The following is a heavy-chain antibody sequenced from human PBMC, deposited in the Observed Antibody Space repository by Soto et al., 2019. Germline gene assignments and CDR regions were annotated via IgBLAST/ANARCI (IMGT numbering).Heavy chain of an antibody. J-gene: IGHJ5*02. CDR2: IYYSGST. D-gene: IGHD3-22*01. V-gene: IGHV4-39*01. CDR1: GGSISSSSYY. Sequence: WETLSLTCTVSGGSISSSSYYWGWIRQPPGKGLEWIGSIYYSGSTYYNPSLKSRVTISVDTSKNQFSLKLSSVTAADTAVYYCARHLGITMIVVAGNWFDPWGQGTLVTVSS. CDR3: ARHLGITMIVVAGNWFDP.